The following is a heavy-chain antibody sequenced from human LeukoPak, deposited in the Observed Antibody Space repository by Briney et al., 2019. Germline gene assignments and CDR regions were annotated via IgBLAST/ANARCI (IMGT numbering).Heavy chain of an antibody. V-gene: IGHV4-4*07. CDR2: IYTSGST. CDR3: ARDQGLWSPRYYYYGMDV. J-gene: IGHJ6*02. CDR1: GGSISSYY. D-gene: IGHD3-10*01. Sequence: SETLSLTCTVSGGSISSYYWSWIRQLAGKGLEWIGRIYTSGSTNYNPSLKSRVTMSVDTSKNQFSLKLSSVTAADTAVYYCARDQGLWSPRYYYYGMDVWGQGTTVTVSS.